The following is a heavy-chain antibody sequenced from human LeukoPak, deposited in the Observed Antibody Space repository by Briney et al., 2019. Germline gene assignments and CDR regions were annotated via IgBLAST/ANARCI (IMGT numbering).Heavy chain of an antibody. CDR1: GGSFSGYS. CDR3: ARQNCGGDCPHDAFDI. D-gene: IGHD2-21*02. V-gene: IGHV4-34*01. CDR2: IDRSRST. Sequence: SETLSLTCAVYGGSFSGYSWTWIRQPPGKGLEWIGEIDRSRSTNYNPSLKSRLTISVDTSKNQFSLKLSSVTAADTAVYYCARQNCGGDCPHDAFDIWGQGTMVTVSS. J-gene: IGHJ3*02.